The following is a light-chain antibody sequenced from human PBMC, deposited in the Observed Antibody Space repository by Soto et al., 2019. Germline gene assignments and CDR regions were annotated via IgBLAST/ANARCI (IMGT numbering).Light chain of an antibody. Sequence: DIQMTQSPSTLSSSVGNRVTITCRASQSINSWLAWYQQKAGKAPKLLIYKASSLESGIPSRFSGSGSGTEFTLTISSLQPDDFATYYCQQYYDSPYSFGQGTKLEIK. CDR2: KAS. V-gene: IGKV1-5*03. CDR3: QQYYDSPYS. J-gene: IGKJ2*01. CDR1: QSINSW.